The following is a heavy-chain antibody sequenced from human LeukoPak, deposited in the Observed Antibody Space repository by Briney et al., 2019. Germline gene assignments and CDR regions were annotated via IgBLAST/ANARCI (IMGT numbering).Heavy chain of an antibody. Sequence: GESLKISCKGSGYSFTSYWIGWVRQMPGKGLEWMGIIYPGDSDTRYSPSFQGQVTISADKSISTAYLQWSSLKASDTAMYYCARISEAAADPYYFDYWGQGTLVTVSS. V-gene: IGHV5-51*01. CDR1: GYSFTSYW. J-gene: IGHJ4*02. CDR3: ARISEAAADPYYFDY. D-gene: IGHD6-13*01. CDR2: IYPGDSDT.